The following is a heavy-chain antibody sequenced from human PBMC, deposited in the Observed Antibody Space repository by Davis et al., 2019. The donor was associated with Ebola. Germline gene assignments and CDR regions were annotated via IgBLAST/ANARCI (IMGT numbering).Heavy chain of an antibody. CDR1: GFTFDDYA. CDR3: ARAHPEAFTLFGVIIPDNGNQEPVDS. J-gene: IGHJ4*02. CDR2: ISWNSGSI. Sequence: PGGSLRLSCAASGFTFDDYAMHWVRQAPGKGLEWVSGISWNSGSIGYADSVKGRFTISRDNAKNSLYLQMNSLRAEDMAVYYCARAHPEAFTLFGVIIPDNGNQEPVDSWGQGTLVTVSS. D-gene: IGHD3-3*01. V-gene: IGHV3-9*03.